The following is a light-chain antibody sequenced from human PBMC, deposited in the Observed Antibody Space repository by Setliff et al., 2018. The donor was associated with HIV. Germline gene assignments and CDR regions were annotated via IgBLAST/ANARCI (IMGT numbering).Light chain of an antibody. J-gene: IGLJ1*01. CDR1: SSDIGTYNL. V-gene: IGLV2-14*02. CDR3: SSYRSGNTLV. Sequence: QSALTQPASVSGSPGQSITISCTGTSSDIGTYNLVSWYQQYPGKAPKLMIYDDSKRPSGLSNRFSGSKSGNTASLTISGLQAEDEADYYCSSYRSGNTLVFGTGTRSPS. CDR2: DDS.